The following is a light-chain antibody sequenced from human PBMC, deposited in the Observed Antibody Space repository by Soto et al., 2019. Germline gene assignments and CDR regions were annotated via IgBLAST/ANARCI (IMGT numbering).Light chain of an antibody. J-gene: IGKJ4*01. Sequence: TQSPGTLSLSPGERATISCRASQSVCRGCLARYQQKSGQAPRLLIFGVSNRATGIPDRFSGSGSGTDFTLTISRLEPEDFAVYFCQQYGTSPPLTFGGGTRVDI. CDR3: QQYGTSPPLT. V-gene: IGKV3-20*01. CDR2: GVS. CDR1: QSVCRGC.